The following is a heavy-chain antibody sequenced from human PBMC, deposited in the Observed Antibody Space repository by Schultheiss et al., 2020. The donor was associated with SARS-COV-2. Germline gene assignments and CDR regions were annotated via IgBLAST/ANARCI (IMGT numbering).Heavy chain of an antibody. CDR3: ARDGYSSGWNDAFDI. D-gene: IGHD6-19*01. CDR2: IYSGGST. V-gene: IGHV3-66*01. J-gene: IGHJ3*02. CDR1: GFTFSSYA. Sequence: GGSLRLSCAASGFTFSSYAMSWVRQAPGKGLEWVSVIYSGGSTYYADSVKGRFTISRDNSKNTLYLQMNSLRAEDTAVYYCARDGYSSGWNDAFDIWGQGTMVTVSS.